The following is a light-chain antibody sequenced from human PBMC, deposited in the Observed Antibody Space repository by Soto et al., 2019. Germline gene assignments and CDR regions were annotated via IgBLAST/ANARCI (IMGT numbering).Light chain of an antibody. CDR3: QQYNSWLWT. CDR1: QSVSSN. V-gene: IGKV3-15*01. CDR2: GAS. Sequence: EIVMTQSPATLSVSPGARATLSCRASQSVSSNVDWYQQKPGQAPRLLIYGASTRSTGIPARFSGSGSGTELTLTISSLQSEDFAVYYCQQYNSWLWTFGQGTKVEIK. J-gene: IGKJ1*01.